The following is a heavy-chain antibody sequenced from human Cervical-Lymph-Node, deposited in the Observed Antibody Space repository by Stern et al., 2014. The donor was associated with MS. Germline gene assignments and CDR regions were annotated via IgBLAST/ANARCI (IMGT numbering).Heavy chain of an antibody. Sequence: QVQLEQSGGGVVQPWRSLRLSCAASGFTFSSYAMHWVRQAPGKGLEWVAAISFDGSNEYYAYSVKCRFTISRDNSRHNSRNTLYLKMNSLRAEDTAVYFCARDRALWSRNRGWGDVWGQGTTVTVSS. V-gene: IGHV3-30-3*01. CDR2: ISFDGSNE. J-gene: IGHJ6*02. CDR3: ARDRALWSRNRGWGDV. D-gene: IGHD3-16*01. CDR1: GFTFSSYA.